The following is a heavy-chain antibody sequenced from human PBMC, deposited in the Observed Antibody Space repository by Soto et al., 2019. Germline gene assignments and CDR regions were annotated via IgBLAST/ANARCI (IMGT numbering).Heavy chain of an antibody. D-gene: IGHD6-19*01. V-gene: IGHV4-39*01. Sequence: LSLTCTVSGGSISSSSYYWGWIRQPPGKGLEWIGTKYYSGSTLYDPSLKSRVTISVDTTKNQFSLKLSSVTAADTAVYYCARRAVAAYFDYWGQGTLVTVSS. CDR1: GGSISSSSYY. J-gene: IGHJ4*02. CDR2: KYYSGST. CDR3: ARRAVAAYFDY.